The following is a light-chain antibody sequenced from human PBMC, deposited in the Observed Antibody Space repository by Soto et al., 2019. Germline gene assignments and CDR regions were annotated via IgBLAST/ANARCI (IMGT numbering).Light chain of an antibody. CDR1: SSDVGGYNY. CDR3: CSYAGSYTYV. CDR2: DVS. J-gene: IGLJ1*01. V-gene: IGLV2-11*01. Sequence: QSVLTQPRSVSGXPGQSVTISCTGTSSDVGGYNYVSWYQQHPGKAPKLMIYDVSKRPSGVPDRFSGSKSGNTASLTISGLQAEDEADYYCCSYAGSYTYVFGTGTKVTVL.